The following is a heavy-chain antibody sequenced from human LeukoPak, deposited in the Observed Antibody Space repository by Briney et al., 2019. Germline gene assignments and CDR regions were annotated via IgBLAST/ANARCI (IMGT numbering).Heavy chain of an antibody. CDR3: ARDLSGYDGY. CDR2: INPNSGGT. Sequence: GASVKVSCKASGYTFANYAISWVRQAPGQGLEWMGWINPNSGGTNYAQKFQGRVTMTRDTSISTAYMELSRLRSDDTAVYYCARDLSGYDGYWGQGTLVTVSS. J-gene: IGHJ4*02. V-gene: IGHV1-2*02. CDR1: GYTFANYA. D-gene: IGHD5-12*01.